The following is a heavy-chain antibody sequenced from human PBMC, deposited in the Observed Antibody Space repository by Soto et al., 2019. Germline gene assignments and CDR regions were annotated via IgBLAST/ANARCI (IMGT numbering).Heavy chain of an antibody. CDR3: ARHVDGYGPSLDY. CDR2: IYPGDPDSDS. V-gene: IGHV5-51*01. CDR1: GYTFSDYW. D-gene: IGHD3-22*01. Sequence: PGESLKISCQASGYTFSDYWIGWVRQMPGKGLEWVGRIYPGDPDSDSQDSASLRGQVRISVDKSTATAYLQWSSLKTSDTGIYYCARHVDGYGPSLDYWGQGVLVTVSS. J-gene: IGHJ4*02.